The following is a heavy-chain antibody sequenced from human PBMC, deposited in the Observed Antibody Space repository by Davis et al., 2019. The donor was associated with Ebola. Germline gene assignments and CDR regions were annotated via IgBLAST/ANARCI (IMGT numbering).Heavy chain of an antibody. J-gene: IGHJ4*02. CDR1: GFTFSSYT. V-gene: IGHV3-48*04. CDR2: ISSSSSTI. D-gene: IGHD1-26*01. Sequence: GGSLRLSCAASGFTFSSYTMNWVRQAPGKGLEWVSSISSSSSTINYADSVKGRFTISRDNAKNSLYLQMNSLRAEDTAVYYCARASGSYYFDYWGQGTLVTVSS. CDR3: ARASGSYYFDY.